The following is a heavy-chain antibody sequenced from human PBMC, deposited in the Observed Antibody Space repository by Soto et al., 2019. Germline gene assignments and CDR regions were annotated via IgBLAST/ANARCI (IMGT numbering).Heavy chain of an antibody. Sequence: GGSLRLSCAASGFTFSSYAMSWVRQAPGRGLEWVSAISGSGGSTYYVDSVKGQFTISRDNSKNTLYPQMNSLRAEDTAVYYCAKATAPKWELGLYYYYGMDVWGQGTTVTVSS. J-gene: IGHJ6*02. CDR3: AKATAPKWELGLYYYYGMDV. CDR2: ISGSGGST. V-gene: IGHV3-23*01. D-gene: IGHD1-26*01. CDR1: GFTFSSYA.